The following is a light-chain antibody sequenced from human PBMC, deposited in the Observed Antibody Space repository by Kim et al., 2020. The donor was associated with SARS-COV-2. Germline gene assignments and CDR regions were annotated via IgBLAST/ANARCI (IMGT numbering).Light chain of an antibody. CDR1: QSVNSK. CDR3: QQYNSWVA. J-gene: IGKJ4*01. Sequence: EIVMTQSPATLYVSPGERATLSCRASQSVNSKVAWYQQKPGQAPRLLIYGGSTRATGIPPRFSGSGSGTEFTLTISSLQSEDFALYYCQQYNSWVAFGGGTKLEIK. V-gene: IGKV3-15*01. CDR2: GGS.